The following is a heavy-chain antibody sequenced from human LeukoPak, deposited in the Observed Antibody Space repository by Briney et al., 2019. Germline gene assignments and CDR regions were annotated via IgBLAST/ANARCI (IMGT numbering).Heavy chain of an antibody. CDR1: GYTFTSYG. CDR3: ARDRLARLGYCSSTICYDAFYI. V-gene: IGHV1-18*01. D-gene: IGHD2-2*01. J-gene: IGHJ3*02. Sequence: GASVNVSCKASGYTFTSYGISWVRQAPGQGLEWMGWISAYNGNTNYAQKLQGRVTMTTDTSTSTAYMELRSLRSDDTAVYSCARDRLARLGYCSSTICYDAFYIWGQGKMVTVSS. CDR2: ISAYNGNT.